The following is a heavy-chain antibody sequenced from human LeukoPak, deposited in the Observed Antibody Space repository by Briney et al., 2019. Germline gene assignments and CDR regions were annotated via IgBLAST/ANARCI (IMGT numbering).Heavy chain of an antibody. V-gene: IGHV3-21*01. D-gene: IGHD3-10*01. J-gene: IGHJ4*02. CDR3: ASVDYYGSGNYYNDVDY. Sequence: GGSLRLSCAASGVTFCSYSMMWVRQARGKGVVGVSSISSRSSYIYYGDSVKSRFTNSRDNAKNSLYLQMNSLRAEDTAVYYCASVDYYGSGNYYNDVDYWGQGTLVTVSS. CDR2: ISSRSSYI. CDR1: GVTFCSYS.